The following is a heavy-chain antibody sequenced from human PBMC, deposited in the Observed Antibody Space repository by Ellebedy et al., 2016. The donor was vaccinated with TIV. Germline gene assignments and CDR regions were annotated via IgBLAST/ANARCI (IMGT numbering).Heavy chain of an antibody. V-gene: IGHV3-23*01. Sequence: GESLKISCAASGLTFSSHAMSWVRQAPGKGLEWVSSITESGGNTYYADSVRGRLTISRDNSRNTLYLQINSLRAEDTAIYYCARYSGRRSSWDTDYWGQGTQVTVSS. CDR1: GLTFSSHA. CDR3: ARYSGRRSSWDTDY. CDR2: ITESGGNT. J-gene: IGHJ4*02. D-gene: IGHD6-13*01.